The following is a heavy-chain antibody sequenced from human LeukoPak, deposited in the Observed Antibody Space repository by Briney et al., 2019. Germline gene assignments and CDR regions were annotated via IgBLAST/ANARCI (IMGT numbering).Heavy chain of an antibody. D-gene: IGHD3-10*01. CDR1: GFTFSSYS. CDR3: AKDSGFTTSMFFGDY. Sequence: GGSLRLSCAASGFTFSSYSMNWVRQAPGKGLEWVSSISSSSSYIYYADSVKGRFTISRDNAKNSLYLQMNSLRTEDTAVYYCAKDSGFTTSMFFGDYWGQGTLVTVSS. V-gene: IGHV3-21*01. J-gene: IGHJ4*02. CDR2: ISSSSSYI.